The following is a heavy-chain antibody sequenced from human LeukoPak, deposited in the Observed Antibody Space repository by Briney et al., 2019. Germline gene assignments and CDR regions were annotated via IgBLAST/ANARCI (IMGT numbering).Heavy chain of an antibody. D-gene: IGHD3-3*01. V-gene: IGHV1-8*03. CDR1: GYTFTSYD. CDR3: ARGVRLRFLEWLPDYYYMDV. J-gene: IGHJ6*03. Sequence: GASVKVSCKASGYTFTSYDINWVRQATGQGLEWMAWMNPNSGNTGYAQKFQGRVTITRNTSISTAYMELSSLRSEDTAVYYCARGVRLRFLEWLPDYYYMDVWGKGTTVTVSS. CDR2: MNPNSGNT.